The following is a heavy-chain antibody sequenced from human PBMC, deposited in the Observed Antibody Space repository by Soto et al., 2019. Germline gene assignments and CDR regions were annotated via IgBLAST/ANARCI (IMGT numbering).Heavy chain of an antibody. D-gene: IGHD3-3*01. CDR1: GFTFSSYA. CDR3: ARDKNDFWSGYLAQ. J-gene: IGHJ4*02. Sequence: QVQLVESGGGVVQPGRSLRLSCAASGFTFSSYAMHWVRQAPGKGLEWVAVISYDGSNKYYADSVKGRFTISRDNSENTLYLQMNSLRAEDTAVYYCARDKNDFWSGYLAQWGQGTLVTVSS. V-gene: IGHV3-30-3*01. CDR2: ISYDGSNK.